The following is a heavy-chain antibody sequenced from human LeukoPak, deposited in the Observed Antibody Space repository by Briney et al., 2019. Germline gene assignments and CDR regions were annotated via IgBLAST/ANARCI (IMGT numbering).Heavy chain of an antibody. D-gene: IGHD4-17*01. Sequence: ASVKVSCKASGYSFTSYGISWVRQAPGQGLEWMGWISVYNDNRKYAQNFQGRLTMTTDTFTSTAYMELRSLRSDDTAVYYCARDTGYGDYVGDYWGRGTLVTVSS. V-gene: IGHV1-18*01. CDR3: ARDTGYGDYVGDY. CDR1: GYSFTSYG. CDR2: ISVYNDNR. J-gene: IGHJ4*02.